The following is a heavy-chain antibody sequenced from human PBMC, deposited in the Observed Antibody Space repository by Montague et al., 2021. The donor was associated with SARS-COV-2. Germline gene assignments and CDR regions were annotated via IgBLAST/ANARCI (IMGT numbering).Heavy chain of an antibody. J-gene: IGHJ4*02. CDR3: ARQLPSYCSTNKCYPYYFDD. D-gene: IGHD2-2*01. V-gene: IGHV4-39*01. CDR2: ISYAGRT. CDR1: GGSISSPDYY. Sequence: SETLSLTCTVSGGSISSPDYYWGWIRQSPGKGLEWIGSISYAGRTYYNPSLRSRVSFSMGTSKNHFSLSLNSVAAADTAVYFCARQLPSYCSTNKCYPYYFDDWDAGALDTVSS.